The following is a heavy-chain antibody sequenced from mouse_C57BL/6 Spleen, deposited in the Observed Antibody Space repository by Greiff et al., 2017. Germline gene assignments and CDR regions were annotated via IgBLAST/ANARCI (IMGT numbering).Heavy chain of an antibody. V-gene: IGHV1-74*01. CDR3: AIGDYDYDGFAY. Sequence: QVQLQQPGAELVQPGASVKVSCKASGYTFTSYWMHWVKQRPGQGLEWIGRIHPSDSDTTSNQKFKGKATLTVDKSSSTAYMQLSSLTSEDSAVYYCAIGDYDYDGFAYWGQGILVTVSA. CDR1: GYTFTSYW. CDR2: IHPSDSDT. D-gene: IGHD2-4*01. J-gene: IGHJ3*01.